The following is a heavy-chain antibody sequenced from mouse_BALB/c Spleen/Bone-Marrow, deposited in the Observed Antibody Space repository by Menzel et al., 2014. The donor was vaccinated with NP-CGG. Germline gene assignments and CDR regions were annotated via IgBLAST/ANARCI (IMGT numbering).Heavy chain of an antibody. CDR2: ILPSIGRT. CDR3: ARGTNWDGEGYYYAMDY. V-gene: IGHV15-2*02. Sequence: VKLQESGSELRSPGSSVKLSCKDFDSEVFPIAYMSWVRQKPGHGFEWIGDILPSIGRTIYGEKFEDKATLDADTVSNTAYLELNGLTSEDSAIYYCARGTNWDGEGYYYAMDYWGQGTSVTVSS. D-gene: IGHD4-1*01. J-gene: IGHJ4*01. CDR1: DSEVFPIAY.